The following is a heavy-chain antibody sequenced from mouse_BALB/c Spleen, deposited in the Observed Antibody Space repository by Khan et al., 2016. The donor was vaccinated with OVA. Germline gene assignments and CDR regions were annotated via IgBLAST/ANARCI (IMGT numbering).Heavy chain of an antibody. V-gene: IGHV1-7*01. CDR1: GYSFTTYW. D-gene: IGHD2-1*01. Sequence: QVQLQQSGAELAKPGASVKMSCKTSGYSFTTYWMHRIKQSPGQGLEWIGYINPSTDYTEYNQKFKDKATLTADESSSTSFMQLSSLTYEDSAVYYCTRRGLHGILPYWSQGNLVTVSA. CDR2: INPSTDYT. CDR3: TRRGLHGILPY. J-gene: IGHJ3*01.